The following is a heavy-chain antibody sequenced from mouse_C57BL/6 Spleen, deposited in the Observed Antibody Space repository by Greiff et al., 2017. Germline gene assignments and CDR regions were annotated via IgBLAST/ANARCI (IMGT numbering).Heavy chain of an antibody. CDR3: AREDDYVLAY. J-gene: IGHJ3*01. CDR2: ISYDGSN. D-gene: IGHD2-4*01. Sequence: VQLKESGPGLVKPSQSLSLTCSVTGYSITSGYYWNWIRQFPGNKLEWMGYISYDGSNNYNPSLKNRISITRDTSKNQFFLKLNSVTTEDTATYYCAREDDYVLAYWGQGTLVTVSA. V-gene: IGHV3-6*01. CDR1: GYSITSGYY.